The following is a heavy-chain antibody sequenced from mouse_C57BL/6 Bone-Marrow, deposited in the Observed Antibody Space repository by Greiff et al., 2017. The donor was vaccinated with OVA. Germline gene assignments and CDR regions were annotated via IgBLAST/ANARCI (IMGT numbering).Heavy chain of an antibody. CDR3: ARGGLLLLFDY. CDR1: GYTFTGYW. D-gene: IGHD1-1*01. Sequence: QVQLQQSGAELMKPGASVKLSCKATGYTFTGYWIEWVKQRPGHGLEWIGEILPGSGGTNYNEKFKGKATFTADTSSNTAYMQLSSLTTEDSAIYYCARGGLLLLFDYWGQGTTLTVSS. J-gene: IGHJ2*01. CDR2: ILPGSGGT. V-gene: IGHV1-9*01.